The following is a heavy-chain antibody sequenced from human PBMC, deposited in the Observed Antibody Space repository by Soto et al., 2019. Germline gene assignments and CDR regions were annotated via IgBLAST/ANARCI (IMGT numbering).Heavy chain of an antibody. D-gene: IGHD1-26*01. V-gene: IGHV3-30*18. Sequence: PGGSLRLSCAASGFTFSSYGMHWVRQAPGKGLEWVAVISYDGSNKYYADSVKGRFTISRDNSKNTLYLQMNSLRAEDTAVYYCAKESPPYGWELLIDYWGQGTLVTVSS. J-gene: IGHJ4*02. CDR1: GFTFSSYG. CDR2: ISYDGSNK. CDR3: AKESPPYGWELLIDY.